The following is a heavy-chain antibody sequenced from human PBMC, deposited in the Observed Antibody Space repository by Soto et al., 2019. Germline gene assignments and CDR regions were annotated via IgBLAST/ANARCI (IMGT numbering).Heavy chain of an antibody. D-gene: IGHD3-9*01. V-gene: IGHV4-30-4*01. Sequence: QVQLQESGPGLVKPSQTLSLTCTVSGGSISSGDYYWSWIRQPPGKGLEWIGYIYYSGSTYYNPSLKSRVTISVDTSKNQFSLKLSSVTAADTAVYYCASSTPNYDILTGHAAYLDPWGQGTLVTVSS. J-gene: IGHJ5*02. CDR3: ASSTPNYDILTGHAAYLDP. CDR2: IYYSGST. CDR1: GGSISSGDYY.